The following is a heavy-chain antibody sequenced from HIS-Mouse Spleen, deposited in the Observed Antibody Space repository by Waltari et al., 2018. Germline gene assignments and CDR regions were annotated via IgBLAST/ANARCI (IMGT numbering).Heavy chain of an antibody. J-gene: IGHJ4*02. Sequence: QVQLQESGPGLVKPWETLSLTCTVSGYSISSGYYWGWIRQPPGKGLEWIGSIYHSGSTYYNPSLKSRVTISVDTSKNQFSLKLSSVTAADTAVYYCARAAAAGQDYWGQGTLVTVSS. V-gene: IGHV4-38-2*02. D-gene: IGHD6-13*01. CDR3: ARAAAAGQDY. CDR2: IYHSGST. CDR1: GYSISSGYY.